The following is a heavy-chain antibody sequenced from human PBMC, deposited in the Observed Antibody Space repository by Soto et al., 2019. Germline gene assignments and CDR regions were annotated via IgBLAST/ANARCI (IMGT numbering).Heavy chain of an antibody. Sequence: QVHLQESGPGLVRPSETLSLTCTVSGDSVGSGSYYWTWVRQPPGKGLEFVGHIYHPGSTNDNPSLTNRLTLAVDTSKTHFSLRLRSVTAADTAMYSCARAGAFGDIRMVVFHWGQGVLATVSS. D-gene: IGHD3-10*01. CDR1: GDSVGSGSYY. CDR3: ARAGAFGDIRMVVFH. CDR2: IYHPGST. V-gene: IGHV4-61*03. J-gene: IGHJ4*02.